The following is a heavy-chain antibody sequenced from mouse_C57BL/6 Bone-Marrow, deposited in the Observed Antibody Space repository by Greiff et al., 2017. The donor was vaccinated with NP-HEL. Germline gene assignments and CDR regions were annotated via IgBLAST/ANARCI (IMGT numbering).Heavy chain of an antibody. Sequence: EVQLVESGGDLVKPGGSLKLSCAASGFTFSSYGMSWVRQTPDKRLEWVATISSGGSYTYSPDSVKGRFTISRDNAKNTLYLQMSSLKSEDTAMYYCASLYDGYGYAMDYWGQGTSVTVSS. CDR2: ISSGGSYT. CDR1: GFTFSSYG. V-gene: IGHV5-6*01. CDR3: ASLYDGYGYAMDY. J-gene: IGHJ4*01. D-gene: IGHD2-3*01.